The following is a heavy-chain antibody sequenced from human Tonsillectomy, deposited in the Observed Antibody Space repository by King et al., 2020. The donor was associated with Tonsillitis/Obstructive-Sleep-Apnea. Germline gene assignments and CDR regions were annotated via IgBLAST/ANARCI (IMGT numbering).Heavy chain of an antibody. CDR1: GFTFISSG. D-gene: IGHD6-19*01. Sequence: VQLVESGGGLVQPGGSLRLSCAASGFTFISSGMSWVRQAPGKGLECVSGISGSGGSTYYAESVKGRFTISRDNSKKTLYLQMNSLSAEDTAVYYCAKGAVAGTLGRTFAYWGQGTLVTVSS. CDR3: AKGAVAGTLGRTFAY. J-gene: IGHJ4*02. V-gene: IGHV3-23*04. CDR2: ISGSGGST.